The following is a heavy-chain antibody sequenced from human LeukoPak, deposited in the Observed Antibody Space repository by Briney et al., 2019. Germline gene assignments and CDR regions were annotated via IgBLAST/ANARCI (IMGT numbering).Heavy chain of an antibody. V-gene: IGHV4-34*01. J-gene: IGHJ4*02. D-gene: IGHD3-3*01. CDR3: ARDFRGGYDFWSGYYTPYYFDY. CDR1: GGSFSGYY. CDR2: INHSGST. Sequence: SETLSLTCAVYGGSFSGYYRSWIRQPPGKGLEWIGEINHSGSTNYNPSLKSRVTISVDTSKNHFSLKLSSVTAADTAVYYCARDFRGGYDFWSGYYTPYYFDYWGQGTLVTVSP.